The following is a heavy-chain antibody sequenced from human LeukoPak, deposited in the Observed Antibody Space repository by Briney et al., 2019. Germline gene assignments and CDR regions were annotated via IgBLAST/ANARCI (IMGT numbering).Heavy chain of an antibody. D-gene: IGHD2-2*01. CDR2: ISYDGSNK. V-gene: IGHV3-30-3*01. CDR1: GFTFSSYA. CDR3: ARDQQLFFGTSPEY. Sequence: GGSLRLSCAASGFTFSSYAMHWVRQAPGKGLEWVAVISYDGSNKYYADSVKGRFTVSRDNSKNTLYLQMNSLRAEDTAVYYCARDQQLFFGTSPEYWGQGTLVTVSS. J-gene: IGHJ4*02.